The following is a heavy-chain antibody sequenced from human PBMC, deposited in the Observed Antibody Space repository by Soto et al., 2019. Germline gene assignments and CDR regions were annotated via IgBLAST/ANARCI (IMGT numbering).Heavy chain of an antibody. J-gene: IGHJ3*02. Sequence: QITLKESGPTLVKPTQTLTLTCTFSGFSLSTSGVGVGWIRQPPGKALEWLALIYWDDDKRYSPSLKSRLTITXXTXKXXVVLTITNMDPVDTATYYCARLYSSGWYGADAFDIWGQGTMVTVSS. CDR1: GFSLSTSGVG. V-gene: IGHV2-5*02. D-gene: IGHD6-19*01. CDR3: ARLYSSGWYGADAFDI. CDR2: IYWDDDK.